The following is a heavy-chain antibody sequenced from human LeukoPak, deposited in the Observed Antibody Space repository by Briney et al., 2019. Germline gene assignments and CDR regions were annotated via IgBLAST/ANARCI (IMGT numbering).Heavy chain of an antibody. CDR2: ISGSGGST. D-gene: IGHD3-16*02. V-gene: IGHV3-23*01. Sequence: GGSLRLSCAASGFTFSSYAMSWVRQAPGKGLEWVSAISGSGGSTYYADSVKGRFTISRDNSKNTLYLQMNRLRAEDTAVYYCAKVLPITFGGVIVIQGGYYFDYWGQGTLVTVSS. CDR1: GFTFSSYA. CDR3: AKVLPITFGGVIVIQGGYYFDY. J-gene: IGHJ4*02.